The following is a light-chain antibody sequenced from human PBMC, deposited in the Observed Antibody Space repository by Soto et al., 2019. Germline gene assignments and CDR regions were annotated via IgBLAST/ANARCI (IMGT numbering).Light chain of an antibody. Sequence: EIVLTQSPATLSLSPGERATLSCRASQCVSSCLAWYQQKPGQAPRLLIFDASNMATGIPARFSCSGSGTDFTLTISSLEPEDFAVYYCQQRSNWPLTFGGGTKVEIK. CDR3: QQRSNWPLT. J-gene: IGKJ4*02. CDR2: DAS. CDR1: QCVSSC. V-gene: IGKV3-11*01.